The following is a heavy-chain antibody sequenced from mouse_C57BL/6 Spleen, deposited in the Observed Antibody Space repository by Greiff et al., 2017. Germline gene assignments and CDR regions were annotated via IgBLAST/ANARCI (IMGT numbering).Heavy chain of an antibody. V-gene: IGHV5-4*01. Sequence: EVQLVESGGGLVKPGGSLKLSCAASGFTFSSYAMSWVRQTPEKRLEWVATISDGGSYTFYPDNVKGRFTISRDNAKNNLYLQMSHLKSEDTAMYYCARDGGGLRQYAYWGQGPLVTFSA. CDR1: GFTFSSYA. CDR3: ARDGGGLRQYAY. CDR2: ISDGGSYT. J-gene: IGHJ3*01. D-gene: IGHD2-4*01.